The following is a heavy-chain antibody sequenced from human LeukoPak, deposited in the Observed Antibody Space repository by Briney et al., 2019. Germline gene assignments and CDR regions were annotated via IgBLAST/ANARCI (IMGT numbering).Heavy chain of an antibody. V-gene: IGHV1-18*01. CDR3: ARGTYYDFWSGYHFDY. D-gene: IGHD3-3*01. Sequence: VASVKVSCKASGYTFTSYGISWVRQAPGQGLEWMGWISAYNGNTNYAQKLQGRVTMTTDTSTSTAYMELRSLRFDDTAVYCCARGTYYDFWSGYHFDYWGQGTLVTVSS. J-gene: IGHJ4*02. CDR2: ISAYNGNT. CDR1: GYTFTSYG.